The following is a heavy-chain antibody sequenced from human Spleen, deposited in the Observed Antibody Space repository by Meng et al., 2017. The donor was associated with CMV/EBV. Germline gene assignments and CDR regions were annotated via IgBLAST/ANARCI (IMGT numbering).Heavy chain of an antibody. Sequence: SETLSLTCTVSGGSISSSSYYWGWIRQPPGKGLEWIRYIYYSGSTNYNPSLKSRVTISVDTSKNQFSLKLSSVTAADTAVYYCAREVWGSVIFGNGMDVWGQGTTVTVSS. J-gene: IGHJ6*02. D-gene: IGHD3/OR15-3a*01. CDR2: IYYSGST. V-gene: IGHV4-61*01. CDR3: AREVWGSVIFGNGMDV. CDR1: GGSISSSSYY.